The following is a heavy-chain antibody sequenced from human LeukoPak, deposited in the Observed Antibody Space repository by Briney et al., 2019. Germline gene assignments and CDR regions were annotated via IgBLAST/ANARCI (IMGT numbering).Heavy chain of an antibody. CDR2: ISYDGSNK. J-gene: IGHJ4*02. D-gene: IGHD3-22*01. CDR3: AKDRGDYYDSSGYSMDY. Sequence: GGSLRLSCAASGFTFSSYGMHWVRQAPGKGLEWVAVISYDGSNKYYADSVKGRFTISRDNSKNTLYLQMNSLRAEDTAVYCCAKDRGDYYDSSGYSMDYWGQGTLVTVSS. V-gene: IGHV3-30*18. CDR1: GFTFSSYG.